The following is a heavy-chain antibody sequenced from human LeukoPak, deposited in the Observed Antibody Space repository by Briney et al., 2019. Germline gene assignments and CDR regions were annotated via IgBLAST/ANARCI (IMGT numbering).Heavy chain of an antibody. J-gene: IGHJ4*02. CDR2: IYYSGST. CDR1: PTTTTSHH. V-gene: IGHV4-59*11. CDR3: ARGHHYFDY. Sequence: SETLPPTNTAPPTTTTSHHSTCTPHPPPNGLEWIGYIYYSGSTNYNPSLKSRVTISVDTPKNQFSLKLSSLTAADTAVYYCARGHHYFDYWGQGTLVTVSS.